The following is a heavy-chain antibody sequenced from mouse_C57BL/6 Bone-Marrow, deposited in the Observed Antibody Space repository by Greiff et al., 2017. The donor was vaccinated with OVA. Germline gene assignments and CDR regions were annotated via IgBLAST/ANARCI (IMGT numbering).Heavy chain of an antibody. D-gene: IGHD2-5*01. J-gene: IGHJ4*01. CDR2: IDPETGGT. V-gene: IGHV1-15*01. CDR3: TRGYSNYYAMDY. CDR1: GYTFTDYE. Sequence: VKLMESGAELVRPGVSVTLSCKASGYTFTDYEMHWVKQTPVHGLEWIGAIDPETGGTAYNQKFKGKAILTADKSSSTAYMELRSLTSEDSAVYYCTRGYSNYYAMDYWGQGTSVTVSS.